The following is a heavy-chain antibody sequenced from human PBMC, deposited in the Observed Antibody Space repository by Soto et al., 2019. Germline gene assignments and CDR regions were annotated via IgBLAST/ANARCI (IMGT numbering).Heavy chain of an antibody. CDR2: IYGNDDK. V-gene: IGHV2-5*01. CDR3: AHAAYARGYVYGLDV. Sequence: QITLKESGPTLVKPTQTLTLTCTFSGFSLSTSGVGVGWIRQPPGKALEWLTLIYGNDDKRYSPSLKSRLTITTHTSKKQVVLTMTNLDPVDTATYYCAHAAYARGYVYGLDVWGQGTTVTVSS. J-gene: IGHJ6*02. CDR1: GFSLSTSGVG. D-gene: IGHD5-12*01.